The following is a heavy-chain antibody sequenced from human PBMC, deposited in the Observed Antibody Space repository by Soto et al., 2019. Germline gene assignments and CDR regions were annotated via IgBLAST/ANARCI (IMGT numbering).Heavy chain of an antibody. V-gene: IGHV3-33*01. CDR2: IWYDGSKK. CDR1: GFTFSSFG. D-gene: IGHD2-2*01. CDR3: AAPKGSMPLDY. Sequence: GGSLRLSCAASGFTFSSFGMHWVRQAPGKGLEWVSLIWYDGSKKSYGDSVKGRFTISRDNSRNTVYLQMNSLRADDTAVYYCAAPKGSMPLDYWGQGTLVTVSS. J-gene: IGHJ4*02.